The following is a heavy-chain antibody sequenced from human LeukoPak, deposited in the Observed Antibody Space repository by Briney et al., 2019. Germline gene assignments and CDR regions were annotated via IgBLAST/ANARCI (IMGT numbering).Heavy chain of an antibody. Sequence: PGGSLRLSCAASGFIFSNAWMSWVRQAPGKGLEWVGRIKSKLDDETTDYAAPVKGRFTVSRDDSRDTLYLHMTSLKTEDTGVYYCATVFYNTLTGYQFDAFDTWGQGTAVTVSS. CDR1: GFIFSNAW. CDR3: ATVFYNTLTGYQFDAFDT. CDR2: IKSKLDDETT. J-gene: IGHJ3*02. V-gene: IGHV3-15*01. D-gene: IGHD3-9*01.